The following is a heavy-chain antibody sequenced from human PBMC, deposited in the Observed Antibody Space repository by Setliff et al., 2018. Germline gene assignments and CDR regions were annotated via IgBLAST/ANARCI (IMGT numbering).Heavy chain of an antibody. J-gene: IGHJ6*03. D-gene: IGHD3-10*01. Sequence: ASVKVSCKASGYTFTTYAISWMRQAPGQGLEWMGWINTNTGNPSYAQGFTGRFVFSLDTSVSTAYLQISSLKAEDTALYYRARASRFGTIKYRGDYYMDVWGKGTTVTV. CDR2: INTNTGNP. CDR3: ARASRFGTIKYRGDYYMDV. CDR1: GYTFTTYA. V-gene: IGHV7-4-1*02.